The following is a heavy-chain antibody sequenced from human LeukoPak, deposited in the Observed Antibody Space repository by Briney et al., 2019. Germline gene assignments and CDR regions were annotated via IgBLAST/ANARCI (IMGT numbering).Heavy chain of an antibody. CDR3: AKGRRPGSYYYYYGMDV. D-gene: IGHD7-27*01. Sequence: PGGSLRLSCAASGFTFSSYGMHWVRQAPAKGLEWVAVISYDGSNKYYADSVKGRFTISRDNSKNTLYLQMNSLRAEDTAVYYCAKGRRPGSYYYYYGMDVWGQGTTVTVSS. V-gene: IGHV3-30*18. CDR1: GFTFSSYG. CDR2: ISYDGSNK. J-gene: IGHJ6*02.